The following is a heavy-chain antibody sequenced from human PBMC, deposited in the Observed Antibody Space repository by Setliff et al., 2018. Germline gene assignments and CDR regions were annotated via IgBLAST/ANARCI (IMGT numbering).Heavy chain of an antibody. V-gene: IGHV4-4*07. CDR3: AREQWLDPPGYYYMDV. D-gene: IGHD6-19*01. Sequence: PSETLSLTCTVSGGSISSYYWSWIRQPAGKGLEWIGHIYIGGSANYNPSLKSRVTMSIDTSKNQFSLKLNSATAADMAVYYCAREQWLDPPGYYYMDVWAKGTTVTSP. CDR2: IYIGGSA. J-gene: IGHJ6*03. CDR1: GGSISSYY.